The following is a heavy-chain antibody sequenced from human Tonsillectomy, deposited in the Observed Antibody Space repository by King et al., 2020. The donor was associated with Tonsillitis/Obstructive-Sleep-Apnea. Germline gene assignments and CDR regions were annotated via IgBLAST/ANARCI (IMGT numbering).Heavy chain of an antibody. J-gene: IGHJ3*02. D-gene: IGHD1-26*01. CDR1: GFTFSSYA. CDR3: ARDRGSRDAFDI. Sequence: VQLVESGGGVVQPGRSLRLSCAASGFTFSSYAMHWVRQAPGKGLEWVAVISYDGSNKYYADSVKGRFTISRDKSKNTLYLQMNSLRAEDTAVYYCARDRGSRDAFDIWGQGTMVTVSS. CDR2: ISYDGSNK. V-gene: IGHV3-30*04.